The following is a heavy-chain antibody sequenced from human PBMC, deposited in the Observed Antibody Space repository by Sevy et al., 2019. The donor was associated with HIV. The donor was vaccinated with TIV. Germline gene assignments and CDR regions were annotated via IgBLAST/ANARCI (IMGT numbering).Heavy chain of an antibody. J-gene: IGHJ5*02. CDR1: GFTFSSYA. D-gene: IGHD3-10*01. V-gene: IGHV3-30-3*01. CDR3: ARDKGPKELLWFGELSGVGWFDP. CDR2: ISYDGSNK. Sequence: GGSLRLSCAASGFTFSSYAMHWVRQAPGKGLEWVAVISYDGSNKYYADSVKGRFTISRDNSKNTLYLQMNSLRAEDTAVYYCARDKGPKELLWFGELSGVGWFDPWGQGTLVTVSS.